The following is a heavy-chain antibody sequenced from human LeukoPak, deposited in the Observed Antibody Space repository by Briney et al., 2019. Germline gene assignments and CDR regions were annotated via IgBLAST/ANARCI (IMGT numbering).Heavy chain of an antibody. Sequence: SETLSLTCAVYGGSFSGYYWSWIRQPPGKGLEWIGEINHSGSTNYNPSLKSRVTISVDTSKNQFSLKLSSVTAADTAVYYCARLGVEQQLVHHGYYYGMDVWGQGTTVTVSS. CDR3: ARLGVEQQLVHHGYYYGMDV. V-gene: IGHV4-34*01. D-gene: IGHD6-13*01. J-gene: IGHJ6*02. CDR2: INHSGST. CDR1: GGSFSGYY.